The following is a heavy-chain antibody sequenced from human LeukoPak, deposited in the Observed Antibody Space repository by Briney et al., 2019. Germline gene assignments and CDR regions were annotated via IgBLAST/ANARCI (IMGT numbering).Heavy chain of an antibody. Sequence: GASVKVSCKASGGTFSSYAISWVRQAPGQGLEWMGGIIPIFGTANYAQKFQGRVTITTDESTSTAYMELSSLRSEDTAVYYCARTMVCSSTSCNDAFDIWGQGTMVTVSS. CDR2: IIPIFGTA. CDR3: ARTMVCSSTSCNDAFDI. CDR1: GGTFSSYA. J-gene: IGHJ3*02. V-gene: IGHV1-69*05. D-gene: IGHD2-2*01.